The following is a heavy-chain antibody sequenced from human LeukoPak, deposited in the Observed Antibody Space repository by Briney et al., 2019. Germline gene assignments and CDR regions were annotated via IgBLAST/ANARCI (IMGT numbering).Heavy chain of an antibody. CDR2: IFYSGKT. CDR1: NGSMTSDSYY. J-gene: IGHJ5*02. D-gene: IGHD2-2*03. Sequence: SETLSLTCTVSNGSMTSDSYYWAWVRQPPGKGLEWIGTIFYSGKTYYSASLKSRVTVSLDASKKNFSLRLSSVTAADTAVYYCARLWIVATWFDAWGQGALVTVSS. CDR3: ARLWIVATWFDA. V-gene: IGHV4-39*02.